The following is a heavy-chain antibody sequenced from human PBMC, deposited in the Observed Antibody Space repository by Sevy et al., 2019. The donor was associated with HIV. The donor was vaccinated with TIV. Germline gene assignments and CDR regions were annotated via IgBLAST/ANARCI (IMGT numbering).Heavy chain of an antibody. D-gene: IGHD3-10*01. CDR3: AKGWGFGELLFDY. Sequence: GGSLRLSCAASGFTFSSYGMHWVRQAPGKGLEWVAVISYDGSNKYYADSVKGRFTISRDNSKNTLYLQMNSLRAEDTAVYYYAKGWGFGELLFDYWGQGTLVTVSS. CDR2: ISYDGSNK. J-gene: IGHJ4*02. V-gene: IGHV3-30*18. CDR1: GFTFSSYG.